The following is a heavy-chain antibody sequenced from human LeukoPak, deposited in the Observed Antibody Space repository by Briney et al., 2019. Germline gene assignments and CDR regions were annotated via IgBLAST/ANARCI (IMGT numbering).Heavy chain of an antibody. V-gene: IGHV1-69*13. J-gene: IGHJ3*02. Sequence: SVKVSCKASGGTFSSYAISWVRQAPGQGLEWMGGIIPIFGTANYAQKFQGRVTITADESTSTAYMELSSLRSEDTAVYYCARPSDIVVVPAVVDAFDIWGQGTMVTVSS. CDR3: ARPSDIVVVPAVVDAFDI. D-gene: IGHD2-2*01. CDR1: GGTFSSYA. CDR2: IIPIFGTA.